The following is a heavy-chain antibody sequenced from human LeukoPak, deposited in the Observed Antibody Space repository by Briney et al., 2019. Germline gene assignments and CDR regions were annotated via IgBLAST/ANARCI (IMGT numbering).Heavy chain of an antibody. J-gene: IGHJ5*02. CDR2: IYYSGST. CDR1: GGSISSYY. Sequence: SETLSLTCTVSGGSISSYYWSWIRQPPGKGLEWIGYIYYSGSTNYNPSLKSRVTISVDTSKNQLSLKLSSVTAADTAVYYCARAHSGYDYNWFDPWGRGTLVTVSS. D-gene: IGHD5-12*01. V-gene: IGHV4-59*01. CDR3: ARAHSGYDYNWFDP.